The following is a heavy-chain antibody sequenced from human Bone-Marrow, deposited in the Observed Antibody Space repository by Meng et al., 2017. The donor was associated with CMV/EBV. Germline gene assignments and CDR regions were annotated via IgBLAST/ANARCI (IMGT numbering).Heavy chain of an antibody. CDR3: ARDLYSSSWYEHYGMDV. CDR2: INSDGSST. V-gene: IGHV3-74*01. Sequence: GESLKISCAASGFTFSSYWMHWVRQAPGKGLVWVSRINSDGSSTSYADSVKGRFTISRDNAKNTLYLQMNGLRAEDTAVYYCARDLYSSSWYEHYGMDVWGQGTTVTVSS. J-gene: IGHJ6*02. CDR1: GFTFSSYW. D-gene: IGHD6-13*01.